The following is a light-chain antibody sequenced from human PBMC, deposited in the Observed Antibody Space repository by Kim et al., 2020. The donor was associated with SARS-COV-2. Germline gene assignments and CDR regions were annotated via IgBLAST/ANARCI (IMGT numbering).Light chain of an antibody. CDR3: QQYENWLA. CDR1: QSVSKN. J-gene: IGKJ4*01. Sequence: LSVSPGERATLSCRASQSVSKNLAWYQQKPGQAPRLLIYGASTRTTGIPVRFIGSGSGTAFTLTITSLQSEDSAVYYCQQYENWLAFGGGTKLEI. V-gene: IGKV3-15*01. CDR2: GAS.